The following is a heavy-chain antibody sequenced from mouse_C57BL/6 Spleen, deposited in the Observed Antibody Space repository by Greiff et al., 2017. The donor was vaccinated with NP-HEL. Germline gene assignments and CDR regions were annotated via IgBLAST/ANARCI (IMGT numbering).Heavy chain of an antibody. Sequence: EVKLMESGGGLVQPGGSLKLSCAASGFTFSDYYMYWVRQTPEKRLEWVAYISNGGGSTYYPDTVKGRFTISRDNAKNTLYLQMSRLKSEDTAMYYCARRGIYGNYYFDYWGQGTTLTVSS. CDR3: ARRGIYGNYYFDY. V-gene: IGHV5-12*01. J-gene: IGHJ2*01. CDR1: GFTFSDYY. CDR2: ISNGGGST. D-gene: IGHD2-1*01.